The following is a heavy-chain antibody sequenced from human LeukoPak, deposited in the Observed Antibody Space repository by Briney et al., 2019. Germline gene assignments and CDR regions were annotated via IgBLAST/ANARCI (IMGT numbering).Heavy chain of an antibody. V-gene: IGHV1-2*02. J-gene: IGHJ3*02. CDR1: GYSFTDYY. CDR3: ARLITVLNDAFDI. CDR2: INTKSGGA. Sequence: GASVKVSCKASGYSFTDYYIHWVRQAPGQGLEWMGWINTKSGGAHYAQKFQGRVTMSREASISTAFLDLSRLTSDDTAVYFCARLITVLNDAFDIWGQGTLFTVSS. D-gene: IGHD3-10*01.